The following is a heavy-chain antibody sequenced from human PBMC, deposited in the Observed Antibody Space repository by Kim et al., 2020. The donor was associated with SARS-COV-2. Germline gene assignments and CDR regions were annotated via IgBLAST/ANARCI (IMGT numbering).Heavy chain of an antibody. V-gene: IGHV3-33*01. CDR1: GFTFNSYG. J-gene: IGHJ6*02. Sequence: GGSLRLSCAASGFTFNSYGMHWVRQAPGKGLEWVAVIWYEGSNKYYADSVKGRFTISRDNSKNTLYLQMNSLRAEDTAVYYCARDGAQQLVTYYYYGMDVWGQGTTVTVSS. CDR2: IWYEGSNK. CDR3: ARDGAQQLVTYYYYGMDV. D-gene: IGHD6-13*01.